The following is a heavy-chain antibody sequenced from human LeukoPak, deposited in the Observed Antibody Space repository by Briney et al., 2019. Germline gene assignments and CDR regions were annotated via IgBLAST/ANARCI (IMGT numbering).Heavy chain of an antibody. CDR2: ISGSGGST. Sequence: GGSLRLSCAASGFTFSNAWMSWVRQAPGKGLEWVSAISGSGGSTYYADSVKGRFTISRDNSKNTLYLQMNSLRAEDTAVYYCARDYEDYVYYYYYYYGMDVWGQGTTVTVSS. CDR3: ARDYEDYVYYYYYYYGMDV. D-gene: IGHD4-17*01. J-gene: IGHJ6*02. CDR1: GFTFSNAW. V-gene: IGHV3-23*01.